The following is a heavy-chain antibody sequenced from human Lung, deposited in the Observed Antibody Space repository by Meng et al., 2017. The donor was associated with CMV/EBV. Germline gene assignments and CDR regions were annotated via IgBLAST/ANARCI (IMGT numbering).Heavy chain of an antibody. Sequence: SVXVSCKASGYTFTAHYFHWVRQAPGQGLEWMGWIHPHRGDTNHAQQFQGRVTLTRDTSINTGYMELTRLTSDDTAVYYCARDNNWGPDYWGQGTLVTVSS. CDR3: ARDNNWGPDY. CDR2: IHPHRGDT. V-gene: IGHV1-2*02. D-gene: IGHD7-27*01. J-gene: IGHJ4*02. CDR1: GYTFTAHY.